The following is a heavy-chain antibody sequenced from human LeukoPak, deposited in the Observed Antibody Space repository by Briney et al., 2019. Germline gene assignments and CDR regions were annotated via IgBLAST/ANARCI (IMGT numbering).Heavy chain of an antibody. Sequence: ASVKVSCKASGYTFTGYYLHWVRQAPGQGLEWMGWINPNSGGTNYAQTFQSRVTMTRDTSISTAYMELSRLRSDDTAVYYCARGGSSGWYVQNYFDTWGQGTLVTVSS. CDR1: GYTFTGYY. D-gene: IGHD6-19*01. CDR2: INPNSGGT. CDR3: ARGGSSGWYVQNYFDT. V-gene: IGHV1-2*02. J-gene: IGHJ5*02.